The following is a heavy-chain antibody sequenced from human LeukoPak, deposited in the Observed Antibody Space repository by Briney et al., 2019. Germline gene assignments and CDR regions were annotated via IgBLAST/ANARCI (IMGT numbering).Heavy chain of an antibody. CDR2: ISAYNGNT. J-gene: IGHJ4*02. D-gene: IGHD5-18*01. V-gene: IGHV1-18*01. Sequence: GSVKVSCKASGYTFTSYGISWARQAPGQGLEWMGWISAYNGNTNYAQKLQGRVTMTTDTSTSTAYMELTRLRSDDTAVYYCARESSGVGYIYGYFYWGQGTLVTVSS. CDR1: GYTFTSYG. CDR3: ARESSGVGYIYGYFY.